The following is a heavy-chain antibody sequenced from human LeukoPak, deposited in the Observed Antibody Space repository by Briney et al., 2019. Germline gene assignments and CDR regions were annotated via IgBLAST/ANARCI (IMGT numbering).Heavy chain of an antibody. D-gene: IGHD3-22*01. J-gene: IGHJ1*01. Sequence: SETLSLTCTVSGCSISNYYWSWMRQPPGKGLEGMGHIYYSGSTNYNPSLKSRGTMSLDTSKNQSTQKLSSVTAAETAVYYCAGHDSSGTYFQHWGQGTLVTVSS. CDR3: AGHDSSGTYFQH. CDR1: GCSISNYY. CDR2: IYYSGST. V-gene: IGHV4-59*01.